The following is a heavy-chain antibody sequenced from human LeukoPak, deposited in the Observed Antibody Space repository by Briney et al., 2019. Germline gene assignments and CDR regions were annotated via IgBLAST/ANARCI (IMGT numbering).Heavy chain of an antibody. J-gene: IGHJ4*02. V-gene: IGHV3-30-3*01. CDR1: GFTFSTYA. Sequence: PGGSLRLSCAASGFTFSTYAMRWVRQAPGKGLEWVTIISYDGINKYYADSVKGRFTISRDNSKNTLYLQMNSLRGEDTAVYYCARDAQAWGGYSYAYEFSYYFDYWGQGTLVTVSS. CDR3: ARDAQAWGGYSYAYEFSYYFDY. CDR2: ISYDGINK. D-gene: IGHD5-18*01.